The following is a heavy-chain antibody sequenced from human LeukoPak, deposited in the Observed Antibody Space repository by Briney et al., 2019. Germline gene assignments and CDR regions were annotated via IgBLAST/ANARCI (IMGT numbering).Heavy chain of an antibody. CDR1: GYTFTGYY. J-gene: IGHJ4*02. D-gene: IGHD3-10*01. V-gene: IGHV1-2*02. Sequence: ASVKVSCKASGYTFTGYYMHWVRQAPGQGLEWMGWINPNSGDTNYAQKFQGRVTMTRDTSISTAYMELSRLRSDDTAVYYCSRGPGDPVLNFDYWGQGTLVTVSS. CDR3: SRGPGDPVLNFDY. CDR2: INPNSGDT.